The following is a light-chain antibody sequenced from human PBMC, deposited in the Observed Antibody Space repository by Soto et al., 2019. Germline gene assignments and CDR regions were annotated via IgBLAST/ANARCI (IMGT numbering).Light chain of an antibody. Sequence: DIQMTQSPSTLSASVGDRVTIPCRASQSISSWLAWYQQKPGKAPKLLIYKASSLESGVPSRFSGSGSGTEFTLTISSLQPDDFATYYCQQYGTFGQGTKVDIK. CDR3: QQYGT. J-gene: IGKJ1*01. CDR2: KAS. V-gene: IGKV1-5*03. CDR1: QSISSW.